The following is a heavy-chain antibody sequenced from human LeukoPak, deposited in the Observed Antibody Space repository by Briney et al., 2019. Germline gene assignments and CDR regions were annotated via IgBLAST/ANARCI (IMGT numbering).Heavy chain of an antibody. CDR2: IYHSGST. Sequence: SETLSLTCPVSGGSISPYYWSWIRQPPGKGLDWIGYIYHSGSTSYNPSLKSRVTISVDTSKNQFSLKLTSVTAADTAVYYCARDQRQGFWSGNWFDPWGQGTLVTVSS. CDR1: GGSISPYY. V-gene: IGHV4-59*01. J-gene: IGHJ5*02. CDR3: ARDQRQGFWSGNWFDP. D-gene: IGHD3-3*01.